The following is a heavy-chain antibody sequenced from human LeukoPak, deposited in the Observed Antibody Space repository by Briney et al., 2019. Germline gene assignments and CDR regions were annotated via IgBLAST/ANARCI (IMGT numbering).Heavy chain of an antibody. CDR2: ININEGP. J-gene: IGHJ4*02. CDR3: ARDGNSYGPDFDY. Sequence: PSETLSLTCTVSGGSISSYHGSWIRQPAGKGLEWIGHININEGPKYNPSLRSRVTMSADTSRNQYSLKLSSVTAADTAVYYCARDGNSYGPDFDYWGQGTLVTVSS. CDR1: GGSISSYH. V-gene: IGHV4-4*07. D-gene: IGHD5-18*01.